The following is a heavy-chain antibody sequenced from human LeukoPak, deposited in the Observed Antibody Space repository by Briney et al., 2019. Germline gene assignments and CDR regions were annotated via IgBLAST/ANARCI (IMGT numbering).Heavy chain of an antibody. CDR3: AREVRGVMEAYYYYGMDV. CDR2: ISAYNGNT. CDR1: GYTFTSYG. Sequence: ASVKVSCKASGYTFTSYGISWVRQAPGQGLEWMGWISAYNGNTNYAQKLQGRVTMTTDTSTSTAYMELRSLRSDDTAVYYCAREVRGVMEAYYYYGMDVWGQGTTVTVSS. J-gene: IGHJ6*02. D-gene: IGHD3-10*01. V-gene: IGHV1-18*01.